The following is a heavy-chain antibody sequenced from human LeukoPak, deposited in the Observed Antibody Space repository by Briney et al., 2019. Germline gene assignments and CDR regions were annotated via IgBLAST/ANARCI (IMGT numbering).Heavy chain of an antibody. D-gene: IGHD3-22*01. CDR2: ISSSSSYI. Sequence: GGSLRLSCAASGFTFSSYSMNWVRQAPGKGLEWVSSISSSSSYIYYADSVKGRFTISRDNAKNSLYLQMNSLRAEDTAVYYCARAGYYDSSARSYYYGMDVWGQGTTVTVSS. CDR3: ARAGYYDSSARSYYYGMDV. CDR1: GFTFSSYS. J-gene: IGHJ6*02. V-gene: IGHV3-21*01.